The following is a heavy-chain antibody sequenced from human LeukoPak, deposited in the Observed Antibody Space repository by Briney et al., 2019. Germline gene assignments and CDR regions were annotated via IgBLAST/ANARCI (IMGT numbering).Heavy chain of an antibody. V-gene: IGHV3-21*01. CDR3: TRGSYGDYEY. D-gene: IGHD4-17*01. CDR1: RFTLNSYT. J-gene: IGHJ4*02. CDR2: IDPSSTYI. Sequence: GGSLRLSCSASRFTLNSYTMNWVCQAPGKGLEWVSSIDPSSTYIYYADSVKGRFTISRYNAQNSLYLQMNSLRAEDTAVYYCTRGSYGDYEYWGQGTLVTVSS.